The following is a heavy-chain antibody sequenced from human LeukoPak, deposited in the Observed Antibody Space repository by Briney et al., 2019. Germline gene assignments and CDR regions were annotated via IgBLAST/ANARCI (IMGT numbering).Heavy chain of an antibody. CDR2: INPNSGGT. J-gene: IGHJ4*02. CDR1: GYTFTGYY. CDR3: ARDQDLLDYFDY. D-gene: IGHD2-15*01. V-gene: IGHV1-2*02. Sequence: ASVKVSCEASGYTFTGYYMHWVRQAPGQGLEWMGWINPNSGGTNYAQKFQGRVTMTRDTSISTAYMELSRLRSDDTAVYYCARDQDLLDYFDYWGQGTLVTVSS.